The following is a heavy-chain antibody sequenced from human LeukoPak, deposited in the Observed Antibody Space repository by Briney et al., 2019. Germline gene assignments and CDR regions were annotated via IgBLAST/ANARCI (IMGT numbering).Heavy chain of an antibody. Sequence: GGSLRLSCAASGFTFSDYYMSWIRQAPGKGLEWVSYISSSGSTIYYADSVKGRFTISRDNAKNSLYLQMNSLRAEDTAVYYCAREGYCSSTSCYNDYWGQGTLVTVSS. CDR1: GFTFSDYY. V-gene: IGHV3-11*04. D-gene: IGHD2-2*02. CDR3: AREGYCSSTSCYNDY. J-gene: IGHJ4*02. CDR2: ISSSGSTI.